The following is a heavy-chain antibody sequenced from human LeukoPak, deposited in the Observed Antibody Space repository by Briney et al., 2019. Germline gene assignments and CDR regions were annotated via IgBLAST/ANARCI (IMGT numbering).Heavy chain of an antibody. Sequence: GGSLRLSCFASGFTFSNYAISWVRQAPGKGLEWVSGITISGRTAYYADSVKGRFTISRDNSKNTLYLQMNSLRTEDTAVYYCATDFVPRGGSYFPGFDYWGQGTLVIVSS. J-gene: IGHJ4*02. CDR2: ITISGRTA. V-gene: IGHV3-23*01. CDR3: ATDFVPRGGSYFPGFDY. CDR1: GFTFSNYA. D-gene: IGHD1-26*01.